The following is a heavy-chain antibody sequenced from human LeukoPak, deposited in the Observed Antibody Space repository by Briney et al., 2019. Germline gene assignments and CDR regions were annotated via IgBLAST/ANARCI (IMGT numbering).Heavy chain of an antibody. CDR1: GGSISSGSYY. Sequence: ASETLSLTCTVSGGSISSGSYYWSWIRQPAGKGLEWIGRIYTSGSTNYNPSLKSRVTISVDTSKNQFSLNLSSVTAADTAVYYCARGADLSAYYYADAFDIWGQGTMVTVSS. D-gene: IGHD3-22*01. CDR3: ARGADLSAYYYADAFDI. V-gene: IGHV4-61*02. J-gene: IGHJ3*02. CDR2: IYTSGST.